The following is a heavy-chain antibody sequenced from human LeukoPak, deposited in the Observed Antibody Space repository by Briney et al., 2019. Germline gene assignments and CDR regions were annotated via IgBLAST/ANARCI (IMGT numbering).Heavy chain of an antibody. CDR1: GYTFTSYY. D-gene: IGHD2-2*01. J-gene: IGHJ4*02. V-gene: IGHV1-46*01. CDR2: INPSGGST. CDR3: TRGGYCSSTSCLDFDY. Sequence: ASVKVSCKASGYTFTSYYMHWVRQAPGQGLEWMGIINPSGGSTSYAQKFQGRVTMTRDTSTSTVYMELSSLRSKDTAVYYCTRGGYCSSTSCLDFDYWGQGTLVTVSS.